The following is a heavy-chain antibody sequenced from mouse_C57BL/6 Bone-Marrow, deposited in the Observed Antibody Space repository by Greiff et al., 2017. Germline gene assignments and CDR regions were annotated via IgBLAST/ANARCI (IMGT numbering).Heavy chain of an antibody. V-gene: IGHV1-61*01. J-gene: IGHJ3*01. CDR3: VRGGRFSLFAY. CDR1: GYTFTSYG. Sequence: QVQLQQPGAELVRPGSSVKMSCKASGYTFTSYGMDWVKQRPGQGLEWIGSIYPSDSETHYNQKFKDKATLTVDKASSTAYMQLSSLPSENSAVYCCVRGGRFSLFAYWGQGTMVTVSA. CDR2: IYPSDSET.